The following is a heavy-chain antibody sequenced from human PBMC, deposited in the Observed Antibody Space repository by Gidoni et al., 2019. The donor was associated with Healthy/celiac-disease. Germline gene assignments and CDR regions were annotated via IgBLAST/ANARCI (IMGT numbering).Heavy chain of an antibody. CDR3: ARIVGATHFDY. D-gene: IGHD1-26*01. V-gene: IGHV5-51*01. CDR1: GYRFTSYW. CDR2: IYPGDSDT. Sequence: VQLVQSGAEVKKPGESLKLSCTVSGYRFTSYWIGWVRPMPGKGLEWMGIIYPGDSDTRYSPAFQGQVTISADKSISTAYLQWSSLKASDTAMYYCARIVGATHFDYWGQGTLVTVSS. J-gene: IGHJ4*02.